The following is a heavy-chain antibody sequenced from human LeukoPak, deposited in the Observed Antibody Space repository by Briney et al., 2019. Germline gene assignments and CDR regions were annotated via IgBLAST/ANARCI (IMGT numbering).Heavy chain of an antibody. Sequence: GGSLRLSCAASGFTFSDYYMSWIRQAPGKGLEWVSYIRSSGSTKYYADSVKGRFTISRDNAKNSLYLQMNSLRAEDTAVYYCASGDGSGNSEDTFDIWGQGTMVTVSS. J-gene: IGHJ3*02. V-gene: IGHV3-11*04. CDR2: IRSSGSTK. CDR3: ASGDGSGNSEDTFDI. CDR1: GFTFSDYY. D-gene: IGHD3-10*01.